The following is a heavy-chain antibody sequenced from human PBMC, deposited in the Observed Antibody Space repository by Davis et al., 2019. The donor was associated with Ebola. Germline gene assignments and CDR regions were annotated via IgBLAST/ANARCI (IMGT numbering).Heavy chain of an antibody. CDR1: GFTFSSYG. CDR3: AKDSGKRYNWNWGAFDI. V-gene: IGHV3-30*18. J-gene: IGHJ3*02. Sequence: PGGSLRLSCAASGFTFSSYGMHWVRQAPGKGLEWVAVISYDGSNKYYADSVKGRFTISRDNSKNTLYLQMNSLRAEDTAVYYCAKDSGKRYNWNWGAFDIWGQGTMVTVSS. CDR2: ISYDGSNK. D-gene: IGHD1-7*01.